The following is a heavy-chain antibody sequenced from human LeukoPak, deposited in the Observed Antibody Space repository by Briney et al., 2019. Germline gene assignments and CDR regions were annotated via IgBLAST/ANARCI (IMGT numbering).Heavy chain of an antibody. D-gene: IGHD3-9*01. Sequence: PGGSLRLSCAASGFTLDDYAMHWVRQAPGKGLEWVSGVSWNRGSIGYADSVKGRFTISRDNAKNSLYLQMNSLRAEDTALYYCAKEFYDILTGYSHDAFDIWGQGTMVTVSS. CDR1: GFTLDDYA. CDR3: AKEFYDILTGYSHDAFDI. V-gene: IGHV3-9*01. J-gene: IGHJ3*02. CDR2: VSWNRGSI.